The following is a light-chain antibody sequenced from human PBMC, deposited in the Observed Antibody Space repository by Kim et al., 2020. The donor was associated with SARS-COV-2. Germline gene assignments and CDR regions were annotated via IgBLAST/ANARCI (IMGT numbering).Light chain of an antibody. CDR1: QSVSSSY. V-gene: IGKV3-20*01. CDR2: GAS. J-gene: IGKJ2*01. Sequence: EIVLTQSPGTLSLSPGERATLSCRASQSVSSSYLAWYQQKPGQAPRLLIYGASSRATGIPDRFSGSGSGTDFTLTISRLEPEDFAVYYCQQYGSSYIFGQGTKLEI. CDR3: QQYGSSYI.